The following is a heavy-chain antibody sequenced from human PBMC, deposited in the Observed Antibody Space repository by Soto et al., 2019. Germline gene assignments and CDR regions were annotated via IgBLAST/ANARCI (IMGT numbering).Heavy chain of an antibody. CDR2: ISSSSSTI. D-gene: IGHD3-22*01. Sequence: PGGSLRLSCAASGFTFSSYSMNWVRQAPGKGLEWVSYISSSSSTIYYADSVKGRFTISRDNAKNSLYLQMNSLRDEDTAVYYCARDSREGIVVVMPFDYWGQGTPVTVSS. CDR1: GFTFSSYS. CDR3: ARDSREGIVVVMPFDY. V-gene: IGHV3-48*02. J-gene: IGHJ4*02.